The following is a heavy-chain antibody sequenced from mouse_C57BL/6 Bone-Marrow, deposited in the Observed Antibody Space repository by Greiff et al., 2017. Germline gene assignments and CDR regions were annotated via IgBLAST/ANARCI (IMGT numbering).Heavy chain of an antibody. CDR1: GYTFTDYE. CDR2: IDPETGGT. CDR3: TRGGGYGIDY. D-gene: IGHD2-2*01. Sequence: VKLQESGAELVRPGASVTLSCKASGYTFTDYEMHWVKQTPVHGLEWIGAIDPETGGTAYNQKFKGKAILTADKSSSTAYMELRSLTSEDSAVYYCTRGGGYGIDYWGQGTTLTVSS. J-gene: IGHJ2*01. V-gene: IGHV1-15*01.